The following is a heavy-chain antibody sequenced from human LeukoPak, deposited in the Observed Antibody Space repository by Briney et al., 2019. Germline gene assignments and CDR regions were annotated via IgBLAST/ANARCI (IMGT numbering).Heavy chain of an antibody. CDR1: GGSISGSSYH. Sequence: SETLSLTCTVSGGSISGSSYHWGWIRQSPGKGLEWIGSINYSGTTYYNPSLKSRVTISVDTSKNQFSLKVSSVTAADTAVYYCGTTYSYTSGGYDYWGQGTLVTVSS. CDR3: GTTYSYTSGGYDY. J-gene: IGHJ4*02. V-gene: IGHV4-39*01. D-gene: IGHD5-18*01. CDR2: INYSGTT.